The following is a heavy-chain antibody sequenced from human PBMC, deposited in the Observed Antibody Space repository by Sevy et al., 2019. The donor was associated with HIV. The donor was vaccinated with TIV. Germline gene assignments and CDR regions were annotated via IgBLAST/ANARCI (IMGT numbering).Heavy chain of an antibody. V-gene: IGHV5-51*01. D-gene: IGHD3-22*01. Sequence: GESLKISCKGSGYSFTSYWIGWVRQMPGKGLEWMGIIYPGDSDTRYSPSFQGQVTISAGKSISTAYLQWSSLKASDTAMYYCARGRYYDSSGYFPKDNWFDPWGQGTLVTVSS. CDR2: IYPGDSDT. J-gene: IGHJ5*02. CDR3: ARGRYYDSSGYFPKDNWFDP. CDR1: GYSFTSYW.